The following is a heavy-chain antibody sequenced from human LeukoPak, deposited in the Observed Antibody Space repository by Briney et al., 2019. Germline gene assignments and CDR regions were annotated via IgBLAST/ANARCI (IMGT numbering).Heavy chain of an antibody. D-gene: IGHD2-2*01. J-gene: IGHJ4*02. CDR1: GGSISSGDYY. Sequence: SETLSLTCTVSGGSISSGDYYWSWIRQPPGKGLEWIGYIYYSGSTYYNPSLKSRVTISVDTSKNQFSLKLSSVTAADTAVYYCARRRLQLLEDYWGQGTLVTVSS. V-gene: IGHV4-30-4*01. CDR2: IYYSGST. CDR3: ARRRLQLLEDY.